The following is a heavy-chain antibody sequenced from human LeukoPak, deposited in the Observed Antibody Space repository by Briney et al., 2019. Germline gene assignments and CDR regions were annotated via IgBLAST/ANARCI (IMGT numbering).Heavy chain of an antibody. Sequence: PSETLSLTCTVSGGSISSYYWSWIRQPPGKGREWIGYIYYSGSTNYNPSLKSRVTISVDTSKNQFSLKLSSVTAADTAVYYCARVPGDYYFDYWGQGTLDTVSS. D-gene: IGHD7-27*01. J-gene: IGHJ4*02. CDR1: GGSISSYY. V-gene: IGHV4-59*01. CDR3: ARVPGDYYFDY. CDR2: IYYSGST.